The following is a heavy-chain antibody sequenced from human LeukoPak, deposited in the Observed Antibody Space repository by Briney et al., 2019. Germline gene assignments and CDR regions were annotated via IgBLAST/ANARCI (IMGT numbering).Heavy chain of an antibody. CDR2: INHSGST. D-gene: IGHD3-3*01. J-gene: IGHJ5*02. CDR1: GGSFSGYY. V-gene: IGHV4-34*01. Sequence: SETLSLTCAVYGGSFSGYYWSWIRQPPGKGLEWIGEINHSGSTNYNPSLKSRVTISVDTSKNQFSLKPSSVTAADTAVYYCARGLIRITIFGVVISNWFDPWGQGTLVTVSS. CDR3: ARGLIRITIFGVVISNWFDP.